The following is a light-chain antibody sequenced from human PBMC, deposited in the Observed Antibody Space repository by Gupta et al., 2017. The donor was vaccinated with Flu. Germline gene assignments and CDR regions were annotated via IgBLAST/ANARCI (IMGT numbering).Light chain of an antibody. CDR3: SSYTSTSSDVV. CDR1: SSDVGAYEY. CDR2: EVT. Sequence: QSALTQPASVSGSPGQSITISCTGTSSDVGAYEYVSWYQQHPGKAPKLMIYEVTNRPSGVSNRFSGSKSRNTASLTISGLQTEDEADCYCSSYTSTSSDVVFGGGTTLTVL. V-gene: IGLV2-14*01. J-gene: IGLJ2*01.